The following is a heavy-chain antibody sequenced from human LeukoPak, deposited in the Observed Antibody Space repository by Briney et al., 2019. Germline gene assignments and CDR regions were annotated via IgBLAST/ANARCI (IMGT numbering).Heavy chain of an antibody. V-gene: IGHV3-7*04. CDR1: GFTFSSHW. J-gene: IGHJ4*02. D-gene: IGHD3-10*01. CDR3: VRGGGNLTT. CDR2: INQDGSGS. Sequence: GGSLRLSCATSGFTFSSHWMSWVRQAPGKGPEWAANINQDGSGSNYADSVKGRFTISRDNAKDSLYLQMNSLRAEDTAVYYCVRGGGNLTTWGQGTLVTVSS.